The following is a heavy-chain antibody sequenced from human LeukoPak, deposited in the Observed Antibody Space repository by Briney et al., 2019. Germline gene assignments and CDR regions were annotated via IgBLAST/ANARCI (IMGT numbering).Heavy chain of an antibody. CDR3: ARGLEGTTVTTSRFDP. Sequence: SVKVSCKASGGTFSSYAISWVRQAPGQGLEWMGRIIPILGIANYAQKFQGRVTITADKSTSTAYMELSSLRSEDTAVYYCARGLEGTTVTTSRFDPWGQGTLVTVSS. J-gene: IGHJ5*02. CDR1: GGTFSSYA. CDR2: IIPILGIA. D-gene: IGHD4-17*01. V-gene: IGHV1-69*04.